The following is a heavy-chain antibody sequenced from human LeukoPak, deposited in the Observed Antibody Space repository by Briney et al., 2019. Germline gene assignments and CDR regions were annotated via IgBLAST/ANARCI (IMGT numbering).Heavy chain of an antibody. CDR2: MNPNSGNT. D-gene: IGHD6-19*01. J-gene: IGHJ4*02. CDR3: ARGTRIAVAGTSQRKKFDF. V-gene: IGHV1-8*03. CDR1: GYTFTSYD. Sequence: ASVKVSCRASGYTFTSYDINWVRQATGQGLEWMGWMNPNSGNTGYAQKFQGRATITRNTSIDTAYMELSSLRSEDTAVYYCARGTRIAVAGTSQRKKFDFWGQGTLVTVSS.